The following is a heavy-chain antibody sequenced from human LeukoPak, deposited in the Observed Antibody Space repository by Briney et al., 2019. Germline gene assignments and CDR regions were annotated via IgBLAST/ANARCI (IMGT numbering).Heavy chain of an antibody. D-gene: IGHD3-10*01. J-gene: IGHJ6*03. CDR1: GGSISTSSYY. Sequence: SETLSLTCTVSGGSISTSSYYWGWIRQPPGKGLEWIGSIYYSGSTYYSPSLKGRVTISVDTSKNQFSLKLSSVTAADTAVYYCARVGWVSSGFYYYYYMDVWGKGTTVTVSS. CDR3: ARVGWVSSGFYYYYYMDV. V-gene: IGHV4-39*07. CDR2: IYYSGST.